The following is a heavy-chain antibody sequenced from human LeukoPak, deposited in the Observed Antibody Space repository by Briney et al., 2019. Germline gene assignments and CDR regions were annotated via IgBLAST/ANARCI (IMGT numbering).Heavy chain of an antibody. CDR3: ARGPPSRWFGELLPDY. CDR1: GYTFTSYA. V-gene: IGHV1-3*01. D-gene: IGHD3-10*01. CDR2: INAGNGNT. J-gene: IGHJ4*02. Sequence: ASVKVSCKASGYTFTSYAMHWVRQAPGQRLEWMGWINAGNGNTKYSQKFQGRVTITRDTSASTAYMELSSLRSEDTAVYYCARGPPSRWFGELLPDYWGQGTLVTVSS.